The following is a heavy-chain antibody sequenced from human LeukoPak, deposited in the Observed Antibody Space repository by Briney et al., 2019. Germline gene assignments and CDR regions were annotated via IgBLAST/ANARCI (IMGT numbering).Heavy chain of an antibody. CDR1: GYTFTRYK. Sequence: ASVKVSCKTSGYTFTRYKMHWVRQAPGQGLEWMGIINPSGGSTSYAQKFQGRVTMTSDTSTSTVYMELSSLRSEDTAVYYCAGVKEPTHYVAFDIWGQGTMVTVSS. V-gene: IGHV1-46*01. J-gene: IGHJ3*02. CDR3: AGVKEPTHYVAFDI. D-gene: IGHD1-14*01. CDR2: INPSGGST.